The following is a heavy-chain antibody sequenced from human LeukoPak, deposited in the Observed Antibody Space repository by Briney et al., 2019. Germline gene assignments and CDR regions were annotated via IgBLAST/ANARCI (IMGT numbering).Heavy chain of an antibody. CDR3: AREKGVRGVNSYYYYGMDV. D-gene: IGHD3-10*01. Sequence: GGSLRLSCATSGFTVSSNYMSWVRQAPGKGLEWVSVIYSGGSTYYADSVKGRFTISRDNSKNTLYLQMNSLRAEDTAVYYCAREKGVRGVNSYYYYGMDVWGQGTTVTVSS. V-gene: IGHV3-53*01. CDR1: GFTVSSNY. J-gene: IGHJ6*02. CDR2: IYSGGST.